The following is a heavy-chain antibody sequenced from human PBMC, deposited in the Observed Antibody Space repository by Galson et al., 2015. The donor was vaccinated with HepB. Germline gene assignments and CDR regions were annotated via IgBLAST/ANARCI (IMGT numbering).Heavy chain of an antibody. Sequence: VKVSCKVSGYTFTDHHMHWVQQAPGKGLVWMGLVDPEDGETVYAERFQGRLTLTADTSIDTSYMELSSLTSHDTAIYYCTPDRGCGNFDAFEVWGQGTAVTVSS. J-gene: IGHJ3*01. CDR3: TPDRGCGNFDAFEV. V-gene: IGHV1-69-2*01. D-gene: IGHD4-23*01. CDR1: GYTFTDHH. CDR2: VDPEDGET.